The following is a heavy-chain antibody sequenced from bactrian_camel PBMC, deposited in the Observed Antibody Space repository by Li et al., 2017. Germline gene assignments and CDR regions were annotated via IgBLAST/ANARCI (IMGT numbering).Heavy chain of an antibody. CDR3: AAAPASYSCTYATDTAFTS. J-gene: IGHJ4*01. CDR2: IYTGGTGT. CDR1: GDTRSSNC. V-gene: IGHV3S1*01. D-gene: IGHD2*01. Sequence: HVQLVESGGGSVQAGGSLRLSCVATGDTRSSNCMGWFRQAPGKEREGVAAIYTGGTGTYYANSVKGRFTISQDNAKNTVLLQMNDLRPEDTAMYYCAAAPASYSCTYATDTAFTSWGQGTQVTVSS.